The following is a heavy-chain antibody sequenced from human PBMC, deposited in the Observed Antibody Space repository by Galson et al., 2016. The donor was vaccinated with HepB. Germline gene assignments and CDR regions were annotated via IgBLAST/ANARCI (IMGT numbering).Heavy chain of an antibody. CDR1: GFTFSSYA. Sequence: SLRLSCAASGFTFSSYAMSWVRQAPGKGLEWVSVISGSGASTYYAGSVKGRFTISKDNSKNTLYLQMNSLRAEDTAVYYCARAPVTSTTCCYYFDYWGQGTLVTVSS. V-gene: IGHV3-23*01. D-gene: IGHD2-2*01. CDR3: ARAPVTSTTCCYYFDY. J-gene: IGHJ4*02. CDR2: ISGSGAST.